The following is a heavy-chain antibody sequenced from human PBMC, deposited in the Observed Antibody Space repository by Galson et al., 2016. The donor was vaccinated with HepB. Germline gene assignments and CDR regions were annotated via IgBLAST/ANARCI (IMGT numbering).Heavy chain of an antibody. CDR3: AKDRYNTGRYYFDY. CDR1: GFTFSSYA. CDR2: ISGRGGST. J-gene: IGHJ4*02. Sequence: SLRLSCAASGFTFSSYAMSWVRQAPGKGLEWVSAISGRGGSTYYADSVKGRFTISRDNSNNTLYLQMHSLRPEDTAVYYCAKDRYNTGRYYFDYWGQGSLVSVSS. D-gene: IGHD6-19*01. V-gene: IGHV3-23*01.